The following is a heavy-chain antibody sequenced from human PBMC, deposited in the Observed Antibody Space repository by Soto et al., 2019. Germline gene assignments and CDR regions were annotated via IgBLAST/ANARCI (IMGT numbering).Heavy chain of an antibody. CDR1: GFTFSSYS. J-gene: IGHJ6*02. Sequence: EVQLVESGGGLVQPGGSLRLSCAASGFTFSSYSMNWVRQAPGKGLEWVSYISSSSSTIYYADSVKGRFTISRDNAKTADNLQMNSPREVDSVVYYCAGVPYSTPRYFNYGGLDVWGQGTPVTVSS. V-gene: IGHV3-48*02. D-gene: IGHD6-13*01. CDR3: AGVPYSTPRYFNYGGLDV. CDR2: ISSSSSTI.